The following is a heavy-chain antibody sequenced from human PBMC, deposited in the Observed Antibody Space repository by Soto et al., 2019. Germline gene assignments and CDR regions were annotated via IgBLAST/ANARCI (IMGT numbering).Heavy chain of an antibody. J-gene: IGHJ5*02. D-gene: IGHD2-15*01. CDR1: GGPVGYTSFY. Sequence: SETLSLTCDVSGGPVGYTSFYWSWIRQPPGKGLEWIGYIYYSGSTNYNPSLKSRVTISVDTSKNQFSLKLSSVTAADTAVYYCASLGVFCSGGSWYRASGWFHPWGQGTLVTVSS. CDR3: ASLGVFCSGGSWYRASGWFHP. V-gene: IGHV4-61*01. CDR2: IYYSGST.